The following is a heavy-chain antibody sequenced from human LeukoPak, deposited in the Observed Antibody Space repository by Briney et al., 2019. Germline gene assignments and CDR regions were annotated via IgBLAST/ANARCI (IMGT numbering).Heavy chain of an antibody. V-gene: IGHV3-53*01. Sequence: GGSLRLSCAASGFTVSSNYMSWVRQAPGKGLEWVSAITGGGSTYYADSVKGRFTISRDNSKNTLYLQMNSLRAEDTAVYYCANPPTVTTIRFDPWGQGTLVTVSS. CDR3: ANPPTVTTIRFDP. CDR2: ITGGGST. D-gene: IGHD4-17*01. J-gene: IGHJ5*02. CDR1: GFTVSSNY.